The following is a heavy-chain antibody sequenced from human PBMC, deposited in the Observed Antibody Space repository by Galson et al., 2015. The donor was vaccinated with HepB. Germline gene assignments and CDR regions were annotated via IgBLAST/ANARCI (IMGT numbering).Heavy chain of an antibody. CDR2: IWYDGSNK. D-gene: IGHD3-22*01. V-gene: IGHV3-33*08. CDR3: ARDHSVITATTFLEIYYYYGMDV. CDR1: GFTFSSYA. J-gene: IGHJ6*02. Sequence: SLRLSCAASGFTFSSYAMHWVRQAPGKGLEWVAVIWYDGSNKYYADSVKGRFTISRDNSKNTLYLQMNSLRAEDTAVYYCARDHSVITATTFLEIYYYYGMDVWGQGTTVTVSS.